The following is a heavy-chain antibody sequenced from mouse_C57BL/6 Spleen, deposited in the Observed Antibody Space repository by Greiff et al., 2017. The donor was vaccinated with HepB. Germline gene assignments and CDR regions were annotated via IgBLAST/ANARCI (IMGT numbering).Heavy chain of an antibody. Sequence: QVQLKESGPELVKPGASVKISCKASGYAFSSSWMNWVKQRPGKGLEWIGRIYPGAGDTNYNGKFKGKATLTADKSSITAYMQLSSLTSEDSAVYFEAKGPLYYDGSNPLDYWGQGTTLTVSA. V-gene: IGHV1-82*01. CDR1: GYAFSSSW. D-gene: IGHD1-1*01. J-gene: IGHJ2*01. CDR3: AKGPLYYDGSNPLDY. CDR2: IYPGAGDT.